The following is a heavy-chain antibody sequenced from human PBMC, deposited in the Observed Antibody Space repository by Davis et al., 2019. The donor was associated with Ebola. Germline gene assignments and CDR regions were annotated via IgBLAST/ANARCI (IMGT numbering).Heavy chain of an antibody. CDR1: GFTFSSYG. V-gene: IGHV3-30*03. J-gene: IGHJ4*02. CDR3: ARVRWQNSYYFDY. CDR2: ISSDGSTK. Sequence: PGGSLRLSCAASGFTFSSYGMHWVRLAPGKGLEWVAFISSDGSTKYYVGSVKGRFTVSRDNAKNSLYLQMNSLRAEDTAVFYCARVRWQNSYYFDYWGQGTLVTVSS. D-gene: IGHD2/OR15-2a*01.